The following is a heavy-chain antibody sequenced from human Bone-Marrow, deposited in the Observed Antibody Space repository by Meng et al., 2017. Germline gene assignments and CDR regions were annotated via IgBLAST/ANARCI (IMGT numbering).Heavy chain of an antibody. CDR1: GFSLSTSGMC. J-gene: IGHJ5*02. CDR3: AWCLIAAAGADNWFDP. V-gene: IGHV2-70*20. D-gene: IGHD6-13*01. CDR2: IDWDDDK. Sequence: SGPTLVTPTQTLTLTCTFSGFSLSTSGMCVSWVRQPPGKALEWLALIDWDDDKYYSTSLKTRLTISKDTSKNQVVLTMTNMDPVDTATYYCAWCLIAAAGADNWFDPWGQGNLVTVSS.